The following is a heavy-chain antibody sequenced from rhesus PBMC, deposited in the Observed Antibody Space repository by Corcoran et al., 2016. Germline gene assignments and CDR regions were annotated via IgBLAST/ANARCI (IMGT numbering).Heavy chain of an antibody. J-gene: IGHJ4*01. V-gene: IGHV4-80*01. D-gene: IGHD6-31*01. Sequence: QVQLQESGPGLVKPSETLSLTCAVSGGYLNSAWWRWIVQSPGKGLEWIGEINGRGGNTNYHPSLKSRVTISKDASKQQLSLNLSSVTAADTAVYYCARYLGSGLGHWGQGVLVTVSS. CDR2: INGRGGNT. CDR3: ARYLGSGLGH. CDR1: GGYLNSAW.